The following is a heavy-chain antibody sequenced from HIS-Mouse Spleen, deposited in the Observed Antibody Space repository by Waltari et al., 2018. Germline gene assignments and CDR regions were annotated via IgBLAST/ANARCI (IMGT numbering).Heavy chain of an antibody. J-gene: IGHJ4*02. V-gene: IGHV3-23*01. CDR1: GFTFSSYA. CDR2: IRGSGGST. Sequence: EVQLLESGGGLVQPGGSLRLSCAASGFTFSSYAMSWVRRAPGKGLEWVSAIRGSGGSTYYADSVKGRFTISRDNSKNTLYLQMNSLRAEDTAVYYCAKEGIVEMAPSDYWGQGTLVTVSS. D-gene: IGHD2-15*01. CDR3: AKEGIVEMAPSDY.